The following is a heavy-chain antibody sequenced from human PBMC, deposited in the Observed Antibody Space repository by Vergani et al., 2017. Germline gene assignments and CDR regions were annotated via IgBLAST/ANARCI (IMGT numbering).Heavy chain of an antibody. D-gene: IGHD6-19*01. CDR2: IYWDDDK. CDR1: GFSLSTSGVG. CDR3: AHSGSSGWDEVPERHCYYYGMDV. Sequence: QITLKESGPTLVKPTQTLTLTCTFSGFSLSTSGVGVGWIRQPPGKALEWLALIYWDDDKRYSPSLKSRLTITKDTTKNQVVLTMTNMDPVDTATYYRAHSGSSGWDEVPERHCYYYGMDVWGQGTTVTVSS. J-gene: IGHJ6*02. V-gene: IGHV2-5*02.